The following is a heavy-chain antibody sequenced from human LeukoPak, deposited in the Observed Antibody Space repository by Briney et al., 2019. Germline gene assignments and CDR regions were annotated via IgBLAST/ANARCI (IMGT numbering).Heavy chain of an antibody. CDR1: GFTFSSSA. Sequence: AGGSLRLSCAVSGFTFSSSAMNWVRQAPGKGLEWVSGISGSGGRTYYADSVKGRFTISRDNSKNTLYLQMNSLRADDTAVYYCAKRRYAGSGPFDYWGQGTLVTVSS. CDR3: AKRRYAGSGPFDY. V-gene: IGHV3-23*01. J-gene: IGHJ4*02. CDR2: ISGSGGRT. D-gene: IGHD3-10*01.